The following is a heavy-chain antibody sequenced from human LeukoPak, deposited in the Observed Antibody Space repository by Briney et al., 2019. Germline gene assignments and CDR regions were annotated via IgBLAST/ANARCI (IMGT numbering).Heavy chain of an antibody. D-gene: IGHD1/OR15-1a*01. Sequence: PGGSLRLSCAASGFTFSSYGMHWVRQAPGKGLEWVAVIWYDGSNKYYADSVKGRFTISRDNSKNTLYLQMTSLRTEDTAVYYCARVVEQRGFDSWGPGTLVTVSS. CDR3: ARVVEQRGFDS. J-gene: IGHJ4*02. CDR1: GFTFSSYG. V-gene: IGHV3-33*01. CDR2: IWYDGSNK.